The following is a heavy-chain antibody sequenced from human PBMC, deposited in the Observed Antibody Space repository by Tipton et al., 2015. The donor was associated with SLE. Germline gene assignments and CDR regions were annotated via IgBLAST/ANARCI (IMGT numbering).Heavy chain of an antibody. J-gene: IGHJ4*02. Sequence: TLSLTCTVSGGSFSGYCWNWIRQPPGKGLEWIGYIYDSGTTNFNPSLKSRVIISEDTSKNQFSLKLSSVTAADTAVYYCARDRLGGPFDSWGQGTLVTVSS. D-gene: IGHD1-26*01. CDR1: GGSFSGYC. CDR2: IYDSGTT. CDR3: ARDRLGGPFDS. V-gene: IGHV4-59*01.